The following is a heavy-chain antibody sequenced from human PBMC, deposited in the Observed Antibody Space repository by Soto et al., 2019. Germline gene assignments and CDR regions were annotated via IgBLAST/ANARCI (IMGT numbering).Heavy chain of an antibody. Sequence: PSETLSLTCDVYGGSFSGYYWSWIRQAPGKGLEWIVEINYSGSPNYNPSLQSRVSVSVDTSKTHFSLQLSSVTAADTAMYYCATFPPEGRTATSRGDDAFDFWGQGTLVTVSS. J-gene: IGHJ3*01. V-gene: IGHV4-34*01. CDR2: INYSGSP. CDR1: GGSFSGYY. CDR3: ATFPPEGRTATSRGDDAFDF. D-gene: IGHD3-10*01.